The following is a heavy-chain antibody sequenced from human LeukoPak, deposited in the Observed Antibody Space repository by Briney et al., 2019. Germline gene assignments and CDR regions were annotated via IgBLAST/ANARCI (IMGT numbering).Heavy chain of an antibody. J-gene: IGHJ4*02. CDR1: GGSISSSSYY. Sequence: SETLSLTCTVSGGSISSSSYYRGWIRQPPGKGLEWIGRIYYSGSTYHNPSLNSRVTISVDTSKNQFSLKLSSVTAADTAVYYCARRSWYYGDYWAFDYWGQGTLVTVSS. CDR2: IYYSGST. V-gene: IGHV4-39*01. CDR3: ARRSWYYGDYWAFDY. D-gene: IGHD4-17*01.